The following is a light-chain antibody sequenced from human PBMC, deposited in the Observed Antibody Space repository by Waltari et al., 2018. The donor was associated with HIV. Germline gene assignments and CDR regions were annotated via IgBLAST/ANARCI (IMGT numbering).Light chain of an antibody. CDR3: QKYDSAPLT. J-gene: IGKJ4*01. V-gene: IGKV1-27*01. CDR2: GAS. Sequence: DVQMTQSPASLSASVGDRVTITCRASQGFDNYLSWYQQKPGKGPKLLISGASTLRSGVPSRFSGSGSGTLFTLTINGLQPEDGATYYCQKYDSAPLTFGGGTKIEIK. CDR1: QGFDNY.